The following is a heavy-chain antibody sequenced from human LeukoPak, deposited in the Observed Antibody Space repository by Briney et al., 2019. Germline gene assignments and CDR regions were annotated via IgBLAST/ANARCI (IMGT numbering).Heavy chain of an antibody. V-gene: IGHV3-48*01. D-gene: IGHD3-9*01. J-gene: IGHJ4*02. CDR3: ARVRYDILTGYYNVLDY. CDR1: GFTFSSYS. CDR2: ISSSSSTI. Sequence: GGSLRLSCAASGFTFSSYSMNWVRQAPGKGLEWVSYISSSSSTIYYADSVKGRFTISRDNAKNSLYLQMNSLRAEDTAVYYCARVRYDILTGYYNVLDYWGQGTLVTVSS.